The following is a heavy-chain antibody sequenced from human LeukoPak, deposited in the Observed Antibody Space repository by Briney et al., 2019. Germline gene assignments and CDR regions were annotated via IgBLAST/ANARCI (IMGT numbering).Heavy chain of an antibody. Sequence: GGSLRLSCAASGFTVSSNYMNWVRQAPGKGLEWVSKISRGSSSIYYADSVKGRFTISRDNGKNSLYLQMNSLRDEDTAVYYCASPLVESSGNVHFGLWGRGTLVTVSS. D-gene: IGHD4-23*01. V-gene: IGHV3-48*02. CDR3: ASPLVESSGNVHFGL. CDR2: ISRGSSSI. CDR1: GFTVSSNY. J-gene: IGHJ2*01.